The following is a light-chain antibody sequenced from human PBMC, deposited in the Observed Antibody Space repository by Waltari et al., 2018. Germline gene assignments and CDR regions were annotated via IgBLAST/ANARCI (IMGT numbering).Light chain of an antibody. Sequence: DVVLTQSPLSLPVTIGPPASISCRSSQSLGHIDGNLYLNWFHQRPGQSPRRLIYRVSNRDSWVPDRFCGSGSGTDFTLNITRVEAEDVGVYYCMQAIHWPPGFGPGTKVEIK. CDR3: MQAIHWPPG. J-gene: IGKJ3*01. CDR2: RVS. CDR1: QSLGHIDGNLY. V-gene: IGKV2-30*02.